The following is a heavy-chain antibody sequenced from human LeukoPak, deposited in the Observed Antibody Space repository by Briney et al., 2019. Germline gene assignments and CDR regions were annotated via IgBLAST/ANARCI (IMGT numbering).Heavy chain of an antibody. CDR1: GYSFTSYA. J-gene: IGHJ3*02. CDR3: AREFGTTVTAFDI. V-gene: IGHV1-2*04. Sequence: GASVKVSCKASGYSFTSYAIHWVRQAPGQSLEWMGWINPNSGGTNYAQKFQGWVTMTRDTSISTAYMELSRLRSDDTAVYYCAREFGTTVTAFDIWGQGTMVTVSS. D-gene: IGHD4-17*01. CDR2: INPNSGGT.